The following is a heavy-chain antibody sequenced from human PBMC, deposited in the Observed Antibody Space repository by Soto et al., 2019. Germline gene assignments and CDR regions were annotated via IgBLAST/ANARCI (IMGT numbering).Heavy chain of an antibody. CDR1: VFTFSRHW. CDR2: IGPDGDKT. CDR3: VRDQKLAYDF. J-gene: IGHJ4*02. V-gene: IGHV3-74*01. Sequence: GSLRLSGEASVFTFSRHWMHWVREAPGKGLSWVAHIGPDGDKTRYADAVKGRFIISRDNARNTLYLQMNSLRADDTAVYYCVRDQKLAYDFWGPGTLVTVSS.